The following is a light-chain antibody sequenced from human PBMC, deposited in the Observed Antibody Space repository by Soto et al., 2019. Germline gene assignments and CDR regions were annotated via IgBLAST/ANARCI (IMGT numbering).Light chain of an antibody. V-gene: IGLV2-8*01. CDR2: EVS. CDR3: SSYAGSNSVGV. Sequence: QSALTQPPSASGSRGQSVTISCTGTSSDVGGYNYVSWYQQHPGKAPKLMIYEVSKRPSGVPDRFSGSKSGNTASLTVSGLQPEDEADYYCSSYAGSNSVGVFGGGTKLTVL. CDR1: SSDVGGYNY. J-gene: IGLJ3*02.